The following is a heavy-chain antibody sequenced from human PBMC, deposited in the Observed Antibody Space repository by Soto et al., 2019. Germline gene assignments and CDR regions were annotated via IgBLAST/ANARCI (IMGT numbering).Heavy chain of an antibody. CDR3: ASSYGSGYRAFES. D-gene: IGHD3-10*01. V-gene: IGHV1-69*02. CDR2: INPILSLS. CDR1: GDTFNFYS. J-gene: IGHJ4*02. Sequence: QVQLVQSGAEVKKPGSSVRVSCKASGDTFNFYSINWVRQAPGLGLEWMGRINPILSLSNYAQRFQGRVTMTADKSTTTAYMELSSLRSEDTAMYYCASSYGSGYRAFESWGQGALVTVSS.